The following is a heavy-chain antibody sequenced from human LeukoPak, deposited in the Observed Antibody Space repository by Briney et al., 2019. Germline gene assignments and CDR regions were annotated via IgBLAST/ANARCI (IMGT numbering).Heavy chain of an antibody. D-gene: IGHD2-21*02. CDR1: GFTFSSYG. V-gene: IGHV4-4*02. CDR3: ARHDFFAFDI. CDR2: IYYSGTA. J-gene: IGHJ3*02. Sequence: GSLRLSCAASGFTFSSYGMHWVRQAPGKGLEWLGEIYYSGTANYNPSLGSRVTISVDESKNQLSLRLSSVTAADTAVYYCARHDFFAFDIWGQGTMVTVSS.